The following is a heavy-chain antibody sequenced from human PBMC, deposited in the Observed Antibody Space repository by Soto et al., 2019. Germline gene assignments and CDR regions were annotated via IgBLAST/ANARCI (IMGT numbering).Heavy chain of an antibody. Sequence: VGSLRLSCAASGFTFTDYWMSWVRQAPGKGLEWVANLNQDGSEKNCVDSVKGRFTISRDNAKNSVYLQLNSLRDEDTAVYYCARDKFTGTYYVKGVTYLFDYWGQGALVTVSS. CDR2: LNQDGSEK. CDR1: GFTFTDYW. CDR3: ARDKFTGTYYVKGVTYLFDY. V-gene: IGHV3-7*03. D-gene: IGHD1-26*01. J-gene: IGHJ4*02.